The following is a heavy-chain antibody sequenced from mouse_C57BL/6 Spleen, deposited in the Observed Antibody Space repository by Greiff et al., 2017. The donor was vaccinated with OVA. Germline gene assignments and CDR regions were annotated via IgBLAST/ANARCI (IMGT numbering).Heavy chain of an antibody. CDR2: ISYDGSN. J-gene: IGHJ1*03. D-gene: IGHD1-1*01. CDR3: AREDYGSSYGYFDV. Sequence: ESGPGLVKPSQSLSLTCSVTGYSITSGYYWHWIRQFPGNKLEWMGYISYDGSNNYNPSLKNRISITRDTSKNQFFLKLNSVTTEDTATYYCAREDYGSSYGYFDVWGTGTTVTVSS. CDR1: GYSITSGYY. V-gene: IGHV3-6*01.